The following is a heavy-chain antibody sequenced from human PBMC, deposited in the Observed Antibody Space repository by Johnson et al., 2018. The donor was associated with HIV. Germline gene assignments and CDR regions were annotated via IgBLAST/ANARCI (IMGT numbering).Heavy chain of an antibody. CDR1: GFPFSGHN. CDR2: ISSSGSSS. Sequence: QVQLVESGGGSVKPGGSLRLSCAASGFPFSGHNMAWIRQAPGKGLELVSYISSSGSSSYYIDSVKGRFTISRDNTKNSLYLQMNSLRAEDTAVYYCARIRPANCGVNDAFDIWGPGTMVPVSS. V-gene: IGHV3-11*04. D-gene: IGHD7-27*01. CDR3: ARIRPANCGVNDAFDI. J-gene: IGHJ3*02.